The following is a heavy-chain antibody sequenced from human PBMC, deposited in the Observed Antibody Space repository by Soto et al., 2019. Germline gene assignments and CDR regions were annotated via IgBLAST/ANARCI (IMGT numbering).Heavy chain of an antibody. CDR1: GFTFSSYA. CDR2: ISGSGGST. CDR3: AKPNGGSWAGELYDY. D-gene: IGHD3-16*01. V-gene: IGHV3-23*01. Sequence: GGSLRLSCAASGFTFSSYAMSWVRQAPGKGLEWVSAISGSGGSTYYADSVKGRFTISRDNSKNTPYLQMNSLRAEDTAVYYCAKPNGGSWAGELYDYWGQGTLVTVSS. J-gene: IGHJ4*02.